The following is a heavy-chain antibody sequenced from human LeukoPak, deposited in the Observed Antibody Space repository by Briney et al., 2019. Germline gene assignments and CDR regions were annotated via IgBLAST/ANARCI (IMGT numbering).Heavy chain of an antibody. CDR2: VRNDGNNK. D-gene: IGHD6-19*01. V-gene: IGHV3-30*02. J-gene: IGHJ4*02. CDR1: GFTFTSYG. CDR3: AKDPGSDGWSYFDY. Sequence: GESLRLSCAASGFTFTSYGMHWVRQPPGKGLDWAALVRNDGNNKYYVDSVKGRFTISRDNSKNTLYLQMNSLRVEDTAVHYCAKDPGSDGWSYFDYWGQGTLVTVSS.